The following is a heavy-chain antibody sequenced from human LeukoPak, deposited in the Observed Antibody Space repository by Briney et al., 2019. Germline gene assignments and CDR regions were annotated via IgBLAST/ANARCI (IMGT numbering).Heavy chain of an antibody. Sequence: PSETLSLTCTVSGYSISSGYYWGWIRQPPGEGLEWIGSIYHSGSTYYNPSLKSRVTMSVDTSKNQFSLKLSSVTAADTAVYYCARGIYTSSWVPFDYWGQGTLVTVSS. D-gene: IGHD6-13*01. CDR3: ARGIYTSSWVPFDY. J-gene: IGHJ4*02. CDR1: GYSISSGYY. CDR2: IYHSGST. V-gene: IGHV4-38-2*02.